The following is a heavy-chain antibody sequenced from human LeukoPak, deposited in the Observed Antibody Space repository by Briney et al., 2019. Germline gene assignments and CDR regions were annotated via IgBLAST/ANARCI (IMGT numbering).Heavy chain of an antibody. CDR1: GFTFNSNA. CDR2: ISGGDGRT. V-gene: IGHV3-23*01. CDR3: VAYDPLDF. J-gene: IGHJ4*02. D-gene: IGHD3-22*01. Sequence: GGSLRLSCPASGFTFNSNAMGWVRQAPGKGLEWVSSISGGDGRTYYADPVKGRFSISRDNSKKTLYLQVNNLRTEDTAVYYCVAYDPLDFWGQGTLVTVSS.